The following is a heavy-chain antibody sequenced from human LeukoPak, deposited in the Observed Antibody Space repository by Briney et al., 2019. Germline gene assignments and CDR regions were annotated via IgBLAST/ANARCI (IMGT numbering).Heavy chain of an antibody. V-gene: IGHV4-34*01. Sequence: SETLSLTCAVYGGSFSGYYWSWIRQPPGKGLEWIGEINHSGSTNYNPSLKSRVTISVDTSKNQFSLKLSSVTAADTAVFYCARPLGSGWKPFDYWGQGTLVTVSS. CDR2: INHSGST. D-gene: IGHD6-19*01. CDR3: ARPLGSGWKPFDY. J-gene: IGHJ4*02. CDR1: GGSFSGYY.